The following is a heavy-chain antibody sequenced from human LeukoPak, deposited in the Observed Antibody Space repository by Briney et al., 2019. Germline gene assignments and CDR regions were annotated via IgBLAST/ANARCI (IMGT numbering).Heavy chain of an antibody. CDR1: GVTFGDYS. J-gene: IGHJ6*04. V-gene: IGHV3-49*03. CDR3: TRDHDFWSGPLDV. Sequence: PGRCLRLSCTASGVTFGDYSMSWFPQAPGKGLEWVSFIRRKGYGGTAEYAASVKGRFTLSRDDSKSIAYLQMDSVQTEDTAVYYCTRDHDFWSGPLDVWGKGTTVTVSS. D-gene: IGHD3-3*01. CDR2: IRRKGYGGTA.